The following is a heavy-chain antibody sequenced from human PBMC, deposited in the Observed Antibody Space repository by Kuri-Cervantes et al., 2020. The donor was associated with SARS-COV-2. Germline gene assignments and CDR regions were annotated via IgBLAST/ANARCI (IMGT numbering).Heavy chain of an antibody. V-gene: IGHV3-30*04. J-gene: IGHJ3*02. CDR2: ISYDGRTK. CDR1: GFTFSSYA. D-gene: IGHD1-26*01. CDR3: ARDREWELLHAGAFDI. Sequence: GGSLRLSCAASGFTFSSYAMHWVRQAPGKGLEWVAVISYDGRTKYYADSVKGRFTISRDNSKNTLYLQMNSLRAEDTAVYYCARDREWELLHAGAFDIWGQGTMVTVSS.